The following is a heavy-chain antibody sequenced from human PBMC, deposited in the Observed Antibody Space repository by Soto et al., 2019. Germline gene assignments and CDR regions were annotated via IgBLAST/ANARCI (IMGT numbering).Heavy chain of an antibody. J-gene: IGHJ4*02. CDR2: NIPIFGTA. V-gene: IGHV1-69*13. CDR1: GGTFSNFF. Sequence: SVKVSCKASGGTFSNFFISWVRQAPGQGLEWMGGNIPIFGTANYAQKFQGRVTIIADESTGTTYMELTSLRSEDTAVYYCARAPILVGETTYENYFDYWGQGTLVTVSS. CDR3: ARAPILVGETTYENYFDY. D-gene: IGHD2-21*01.